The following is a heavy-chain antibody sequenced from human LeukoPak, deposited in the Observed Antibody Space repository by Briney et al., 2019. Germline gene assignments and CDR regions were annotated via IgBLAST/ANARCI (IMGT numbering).Heavy chain of an antibody. D-gene: IGHD3-16*01. Sequence: GASVKVSCKASGYTFTSYGISWVRQAPGQGLEWMGWISAYNGNTKYSQKFQGRVTISTDTSARIAYMELSSLRSEDTAVYYCARDETTSSGGLYPRWFDSWGQGTLVTVSS. J-gene: IGHJ5*01. V-gene: IGHV1-18*01. CDR2: ISAYNGNT. CDR3: ARDETTSSGGLYPRWFDS. CDR1: GYTFTSYG.